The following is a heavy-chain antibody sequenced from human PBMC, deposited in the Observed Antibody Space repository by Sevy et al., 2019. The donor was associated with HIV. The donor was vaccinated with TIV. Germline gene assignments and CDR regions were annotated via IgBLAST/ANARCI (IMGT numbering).Heavy chain of an antibody. CDR1: GFTFSSYD. J-gene: IGHJ6*02. CDR3: ARGEGPVSVNYSGMDV. D-gene: IGHD1-20*01. CDR2: IGTAGET. V-gene: IGHV3-13*01. Sequence: GGSLRLSCAASGFTFSSYDMHWVRQATGKGLEWVSAIGTAGETYYPGAVKGRFTISSENAKNSLYLQMNSLRDGDTAVSYCARGEGPVSVNYSGMDVWGQGTTVTVSS.